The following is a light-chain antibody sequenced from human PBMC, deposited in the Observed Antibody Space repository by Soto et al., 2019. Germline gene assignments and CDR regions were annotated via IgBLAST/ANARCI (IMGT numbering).Light chain of an antibody. J-gene: IGLJ1*01. V-gene: IGLV2-14*01. CDR1: SSDVGGYNY. CDR3: SSYTSSSTLGV. CDR2: EVS. Sequence: QSALTQPASVSGSPGQSITISCTGTSSDVGGYNYVSWYQQHPGKAPKLMIYEVSNRPSGVSNRFSGSKSGNTASLTISWIQHDDEADYYCSSYTSSSTLGVFGTGTKLTVL.